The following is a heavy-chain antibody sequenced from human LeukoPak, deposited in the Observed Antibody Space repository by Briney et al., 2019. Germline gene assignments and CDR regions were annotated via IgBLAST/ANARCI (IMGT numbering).Heavy chain of an antibody. D-gene: IGHD1-26*01. CDR2: IYHSGST. Sequence: PSETLSLTCTVSGYSISSGYYWGWIRQPPGKGLEWIGGIYHSGSTYYNPSLKSRVTISVDTSKNQLSLKLSSLTAADTAVYYCARHEYSGSYYGLSWFNPWGQGTLVTVSS. CDR3: ARHEYSGSYYGLSWFNP. J-gene: IGHJ5*02. CDR1: GYSISSGYY. V-gene: IGHV4-38-2*02.